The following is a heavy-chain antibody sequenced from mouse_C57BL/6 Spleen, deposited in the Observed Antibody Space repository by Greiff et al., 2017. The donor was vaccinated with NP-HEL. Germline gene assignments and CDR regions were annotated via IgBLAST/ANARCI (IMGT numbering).Heavy chain of an antibody. CDR2: IDPNSGGT. D-gene: IGHD1-1*01. CDR1: GYTFTSYW. Sequence: QVQLKEPGAELVKPGASVKLSCKASGYTFTSYWMHWVKQRPGRGLEWIGRIDPNSGGTKYNEKFKSKATLTVDKPSSTAYMQLSSLTSEDSAVYYCARHYGSGDYYAMDYWGQGTSVTVSS. J-gene: IGHJ4*01. CDR3: ARHYGSGDYYAMDY. V-gene: IGHV1-72*01.